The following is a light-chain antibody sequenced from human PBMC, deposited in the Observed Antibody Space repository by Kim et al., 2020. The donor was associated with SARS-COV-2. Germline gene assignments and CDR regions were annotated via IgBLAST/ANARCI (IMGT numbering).Light chain of an antibody. V-gene: IGKV3-11*01. Sequence: EIVLTQSPATLSLSPGERATLSCRASQSVSSYLAWYQQKPGQAPRLLIYDASNRATGIPARFSGSGSGTDFTLTISSLEPEDFAVYYCQQHSNWPPALTFGGGTKVDIK. CDR1: QSVSSY. J-gene: IGKJ4*01. CDR3: QQHSNWPPALT. CDR2: DAS.